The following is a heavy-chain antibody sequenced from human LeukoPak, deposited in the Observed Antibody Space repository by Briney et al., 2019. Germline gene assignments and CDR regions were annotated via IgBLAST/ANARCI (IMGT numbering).Heavy chain of an antibody. CDR3: ARDASTIRFDY. D-gene: IGHD5-24*01. CDR1: GYTFISYG. CDR2: ITTNTGNP. Sequence: GASVKVSCKASGYTFISYGITWLRQAPGQGLEWMGWITTNTGNPTYAQGFTGRFVFSLDTSVSTAYLQISSLKAEDTAVYYCARDASTIRFDYWGQGTLVTVSS. V-gene: IGHV7-4-1*02. J-gene: IGHJ4*02.